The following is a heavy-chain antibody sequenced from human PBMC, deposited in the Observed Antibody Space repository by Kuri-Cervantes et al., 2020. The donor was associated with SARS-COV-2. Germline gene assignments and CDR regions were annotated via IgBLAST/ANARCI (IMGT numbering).Heavy chain of an antibody. D-gene: IGHD1-26*01. Sequence: GGSLRLSCAASGFTFSSYGMHWVRQAPGKGLEWVAFIRYDGSNKYYADSVKGRLTISRDNSKNTLYLQMNSLRAEDTAVYYCAKGLGASSDYYYYYYMDVWGKGTTVTVSS. CDR2: IRYDGSNK. V-gene: IGHV3-30*02. J-gene: IGHJ6*03. CDR1: GFTFSSYG. CDR3: AKGLGASSDYYYYYYMDV.